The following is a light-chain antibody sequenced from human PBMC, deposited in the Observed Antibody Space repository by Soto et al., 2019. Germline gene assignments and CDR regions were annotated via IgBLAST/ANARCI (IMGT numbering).Light chain of an antibody. CDR3: QQYNSYSPWT. CDR2: KAS. J-gene: IGKJ1*01. CDR1: QSISSW. V-gene: IGKV1-5*03. Sequence: DIQMTQSPSTLSASVGDRVTITCRASQSISSWLAWYQQKPGKAPKALIYKASSLESGLPSRFSRSGSGTEFTLTISSLQPDDFATYYCQQYNSYSPWTFGQGTKVEIK.